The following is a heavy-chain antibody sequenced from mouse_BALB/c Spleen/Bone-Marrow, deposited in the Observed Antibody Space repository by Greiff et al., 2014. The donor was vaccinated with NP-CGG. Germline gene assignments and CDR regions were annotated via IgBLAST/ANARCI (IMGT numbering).Heavy chain of an antibody. CDR2: IRNKANGYTT. J-gene: IGHJ3*01. V-gene: IGHV7-3*02. CDR1: GFTFSDYY. D-gene: IGHD2-3*01. Sequence: VQLKESGGGLVQPGGSLRLSCATSGFTFSDYYIGWVRQPPGKALEWLGFIRNKANGYTTEYSESVKGRFTISRDNSQSILYLQMNTLRAEDSATYYCARDMGLLRFDYWGQGTLVTVSA. CDR3: ARDMGLLRFDY.